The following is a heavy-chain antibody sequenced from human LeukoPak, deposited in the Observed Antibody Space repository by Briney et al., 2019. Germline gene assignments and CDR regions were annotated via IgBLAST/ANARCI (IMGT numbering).Heavy chain of an antibody. J-gene: IGHJ4*02. CDR3: ARDGRGYSGSEGFDY. CDR2: INPNSGGT. CDR1: GYTFTGYY. V-gene: IGHV1-2*04. D-gene: IGHD5-12*01. Sequence: GASVKVSCKASGYTFTGYYMHWVRQAPGQGLEWMGWINPNSGGTNYAQKFQGWVTMTRDTPISTAYMELSRLRSDDTAVYYCARDGRGYSGSEGFDYWGQGTLVTVSS.